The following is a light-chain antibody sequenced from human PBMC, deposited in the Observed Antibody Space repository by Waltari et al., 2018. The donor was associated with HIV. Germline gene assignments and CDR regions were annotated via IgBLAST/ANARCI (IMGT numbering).Light chain of an antibody. Sequence: QSVLTQPPSASGTPGQRVTISCSGSNSNIRSNTVNWYQQLPGTAPKLLIYTNNQRPPGVPDRFSGSKSGTSASLAISRLQSEDEADYYCAAWDDSLNGVVFGGGTRLTVL. J-gene: IGLJ3*02. CDR1: NSNIRSNT. V-gene: IGLV1-44*01. CDR2: TNN. CDR3: AAWDDSLNGVV.